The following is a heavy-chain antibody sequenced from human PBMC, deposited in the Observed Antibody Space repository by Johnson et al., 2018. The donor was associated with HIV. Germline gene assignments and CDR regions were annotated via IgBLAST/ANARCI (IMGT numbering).Heavy chain of an antibody. CDR3: AKWTRDGYNYVHAFDI. CDR1: GFTFSDYY. V-gene: IGHV3-11*04. Sequence: QVLLVESGGGLVKPGGSLRLSCAVSGFTFSDYYMTWIRQAPGKGLEWISYISSSGSTIYYADSVKGRSTISRDNVKNSLYLQINSLRVEDTAVYYCAKWTRDGYNYVHAFDIWGQGTMVTVAS. D-gene: IGHD5-24*01. J-gene: IGHJ3*02. CDR2: ISSSGSTI.